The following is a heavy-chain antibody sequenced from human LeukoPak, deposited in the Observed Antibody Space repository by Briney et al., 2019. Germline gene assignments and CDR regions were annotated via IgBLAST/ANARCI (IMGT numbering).Heavy chain of an antibody. CDR2: INHSGST. Sequence: SETLSLTCAVYGGSFSGYYWSWIRQPPGKGLEWIGEINHSGSTNYNPSLKSRVTISVDTSKNQFSLKLSSVTAADTAVYYCARLTYYDYVWGSYRPPGRRYFDYWGQGTLVTVSS. V-gene: IGHV4-34*01. CDR3: ARLTYYDYVWGSYRPPGRRYFDY. CDR1: GGSFSGYY. J-gene: IGHJ4*02. D-gene: IGHD3-16*02.